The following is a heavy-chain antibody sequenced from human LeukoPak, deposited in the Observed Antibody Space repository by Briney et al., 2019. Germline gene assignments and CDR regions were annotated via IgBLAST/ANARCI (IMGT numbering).Heavy chain of an antibody. Sequence: GGSLRLSCAASGFTVSSNYMSWVRQAPGKGLEWVSVIYSGGSTYYADSVKGRFTISRDNSKNTLYLQMNSLRAEDTAVYYCARVIGIAADFDYWGQGTLVTVSS. J-gene: IGHJ4*02. CDR1: GFTVSSNY. CDR3: ARVIGIAADFDY. V-gene: IGHV3-53*01. CDR2: IYSGGST. D-gene: IGHD6-13*01.